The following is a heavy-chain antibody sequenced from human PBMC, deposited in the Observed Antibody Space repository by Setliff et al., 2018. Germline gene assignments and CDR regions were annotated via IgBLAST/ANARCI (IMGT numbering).Heavy chain of an antibody. V-gene: IGHV3-7*01. CDR1: GFTFCSYW. CDR2: ITHDGSKT. CDR3: ARVKIGYFDY. Sequence: GGSLRLSCAASGFTFCSYWMSWVRQAPGKGLEWVASITHDGSKTYILDSVKGRFTISRDNTKNSLYLQMNSLRAEDTAVYYCARVKIGYFDYWGQGTLVTVSS. J-gene: IGHJ4*02.